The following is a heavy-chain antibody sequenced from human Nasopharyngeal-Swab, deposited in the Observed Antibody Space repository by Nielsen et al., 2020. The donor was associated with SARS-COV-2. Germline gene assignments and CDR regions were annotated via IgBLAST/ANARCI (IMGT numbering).Heavy chain of an antibody. J-gene: IGHJ3*02. CDR3: ASLYYYDSSGYYSDAFDI. V-gene: IGHV1-46*01. Sequence: ALVKVSCKASGYTFTSYYMHWVRQAPGQGLEWMGIINPSGGSTSYAQKFQGRVTMTRDTSTSTVYMELSSLRSEDTAVYYCASLYYYDSSGYYSDAFDIWGQGTMVTVSS. D-gene: IGHD3-22*01. CDR2: INPSGGST. CDR1: GYTFTSYY.